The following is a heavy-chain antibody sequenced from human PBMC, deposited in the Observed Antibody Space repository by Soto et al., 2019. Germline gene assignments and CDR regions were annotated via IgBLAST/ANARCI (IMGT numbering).Heavy chain of an antibody. CDR3: ASSKPYSSSWSPKYYYSGMDV. J-gene: IGHJ6*02. Sequence: ASVKVSCKASGYTFTSYGISWVRQAPGQGLEWMGWISAYNGNTNYAQKLQGRVTMTTDTSTSTAYMELRSLRSDDTAVYYCASSKPYSSSWSPKYYYSGMDVWAQGTTVTVSS. D-gene: IGHD6-13*01. V-gene: IGHV1-18*01. CDR1: GYTFTSYG. CDR2: ISAYNGNT.